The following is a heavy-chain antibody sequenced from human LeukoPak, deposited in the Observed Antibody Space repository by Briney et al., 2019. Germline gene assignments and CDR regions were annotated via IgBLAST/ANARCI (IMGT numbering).Heavy chain of an antibody. V-gene: IGHV3-11*04. Sequence: GGSLRLSCAASGFTFSDYYTSWIRQAPGKGLEWVSYISSSGSSIKYSDSVKGRFTISRDNAKNSLYLQMNSLRADDTAVYYCASRYSSSRPFDPWGQGTLVTVSS. CDR1: GFTFSDYY. CDR2: ISSSGSSI. D-gene: IGHD6-13*01. J-gene: IGHJ5*02. CDR3: ASRYSSSRPFDP.